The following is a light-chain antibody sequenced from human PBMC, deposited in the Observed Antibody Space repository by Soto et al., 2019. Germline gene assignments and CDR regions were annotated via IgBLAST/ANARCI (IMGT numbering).Light chain of an antibody. V-gene: IGKV3D-15*01. J-gene: IGKJ1*01. Sequence: EIVMAQAPATLSVSPGERATLSCRASQSVSSNLAWYQQKPGQAPRLLIYGASTSATGIPARFSGSGSGTEFTLTISSLQSEDFAAYYCQQYNNWPSWTFGQGTKVDNK. CDR3: QQYNNWPSWT. CDR1: QSVSSN. CDR2: GAS.